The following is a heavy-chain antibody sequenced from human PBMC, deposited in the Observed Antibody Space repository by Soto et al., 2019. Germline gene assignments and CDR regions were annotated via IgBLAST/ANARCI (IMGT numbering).Heavy chain of an antibody. CDR2: INPSGGST. V-gene: IGHV1-46*03. Sequence: QVQLVQSGAEVKKPGASVKVSCKASGYTFTSYYMHWVRQAPGQGLEWMGIINPSGGSTSYAQKFQGRVTMTTDTSTSTVYMELSSLRSEDTAVYYCARDLERGYCSGGSCYYYYYMDVWGKGTTVTVSS. CDR1: GYTFTSYY. J-gene: IGHJ6*03. CDR3: ARDLERGYCSGGSCYYYYYMDV. D-gene: IGHD2-15*01.